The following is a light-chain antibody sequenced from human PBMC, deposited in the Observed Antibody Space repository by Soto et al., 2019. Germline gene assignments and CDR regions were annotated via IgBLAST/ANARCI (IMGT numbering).Light chain of an antibody. Sequence: DIVMTQSPDSLAVSLGERATINCKSSQSVLYSSNNKNYLAWFQQKPGQPPNLLIYWASTRESGVPDRFSGSGSGTDFSLTISSLQAEDVAVYYCQQYYTTPETFGQGTKLEIK. CDR1: QSVLYSSNNKNY. CDR2: WAS. V-gene: IGKV4-1*01. J-gene: IGKJ2*01. CDR3: QQYYTTPET.